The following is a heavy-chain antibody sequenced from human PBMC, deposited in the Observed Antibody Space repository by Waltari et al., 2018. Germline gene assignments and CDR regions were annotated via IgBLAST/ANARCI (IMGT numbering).Heavy chain of an antibody. D-gene: IGHD3-22*01. Sequence: EEQLVESGGGLAQPGESLRLSCAASGFTFSRYWMDWVRQAPGKGLVWVSRMSSDGSRTTYADSVKGRFTISRDNAKNTLYVQMNRLRAEDTAVYYCARVATKTYSSPVPGRPYYYGMDVWGQGTTVTVSS. CDR2: MSSDGSRT. CDR1: GFTFSRYW. V-gene: IGHV3-74*01. CDR3: ARVATKTYSSPVPGRPYYYGMDV. J-gene: IGHJ6*02.